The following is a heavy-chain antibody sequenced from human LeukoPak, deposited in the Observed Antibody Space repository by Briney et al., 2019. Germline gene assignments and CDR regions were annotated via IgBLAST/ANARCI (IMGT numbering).Heavy chain of an antibody. Sequence: ASVKVSCKASGGTFTNYAINWVRQAPGQGLEWMGRVIPILDVTNYAQKFQGRVTITADQSTSTAYMELSSLRSEDTAVYYCARGGGVDILTGFQYWGQGTLVTVSS. V-gene: IGHV1-69*04. J-gene: IGHJ4*02. CDR2: VIPILDVT. CDR1: GGTFTNYA. CDR3: ARGGGVDILTGFQY. D-gene: IGHD3-9*01.